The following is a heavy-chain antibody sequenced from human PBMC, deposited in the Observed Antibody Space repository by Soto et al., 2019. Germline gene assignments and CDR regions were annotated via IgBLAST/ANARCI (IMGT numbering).Heavy chain of an antibody. CDR2: MNPNSGNT. D-gene: IGHD3-22*01. Sequence: GASVKVSCKASGYTFTSFDINWVRQATGQGLEWMGWMNPNSGNTGYAQKFQGRLTMTRDTSTSTVYMELSSLRSEDTAVYYCASENYYDSSGYSHYFDYWGQGTLVTVSS. J-gene: IGHJ4*02. V-gene: IGHV1-8*01. CDR1: GYTFTSFD. CDR3: ASENYYDSSGYSHYFDY.